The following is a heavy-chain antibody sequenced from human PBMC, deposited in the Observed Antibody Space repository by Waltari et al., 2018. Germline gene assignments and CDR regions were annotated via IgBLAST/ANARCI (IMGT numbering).Heavy chain of an antibody. CDR2: IKQDGSEK. V-gene: IGHV3-7*01. J-gene: IGHJ4*02. CDR1: ACPVGVSW. CDR3: ASEDTAMVTPFDC. D-gene: IGHD5-18*01. Sequence: DVKLVESGGGLAQPGVSVRLYCAAAACPVGVSWMRLVRRAPGKGVEWLDNIKQDGSEKYYVDSVKVRFTISRDNAKNSLYRQMNSLRAEDTAVYYCASEDTAMVTPFDCWGQGTLVTVSS.